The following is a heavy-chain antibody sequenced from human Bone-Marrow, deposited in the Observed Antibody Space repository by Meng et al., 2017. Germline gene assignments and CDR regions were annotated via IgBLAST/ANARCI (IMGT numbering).Heavy chain of an antibody. CDR3: ARGPGCSSLSCPYYFDY. Sequence: GVEGKKHGAAGKVNCKAYGSTLTSSGINWVGQGTGQGLEWMGWMNPNSANTGYAQKFQGRVTMTRNTSINTAYLELSSLRSEDTAVYYCARGPGCSSLSCPYYFDYWGQGTLVTVSS. J-gene: IGHJ4*02. CDR1: GSTLTSSG. D-gene: IGHD2-2*01. V-gene: IGHV1-8*01. CDR2: MNPNSANT.